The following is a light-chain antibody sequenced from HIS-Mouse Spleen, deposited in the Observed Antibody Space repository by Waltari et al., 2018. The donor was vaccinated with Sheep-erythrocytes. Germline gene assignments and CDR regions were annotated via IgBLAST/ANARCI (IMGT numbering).Light chain of an antibody. J-gene: IGLJ1*01. CDR3: CSYAGSYNHV. CDR1: SSDAGGFNY. V-gene: IGLV2-11*02. CDR2: DVS. Sequence: QSALTQPRSVSGSPGQSVTISCTGPSSDAGGFNYVSWYQPQPGKAPKLMIYDVSKRPSGVPDRFSGSKSGNTASLTISWLQAEDEADYYCCSYAGSYNHVFATGTKVTVL.